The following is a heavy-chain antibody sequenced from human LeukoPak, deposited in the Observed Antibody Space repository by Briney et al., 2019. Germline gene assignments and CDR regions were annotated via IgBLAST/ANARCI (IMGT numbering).Heavy chain of an antibody. J-gene: IGHJ4*02. V-gene: IGHV2-5*02. Sequence: SGPTLVNPTQTLTLTCSFSGFSLSTSRVGVGWIRQPPGKALEWLALIYWDDDKRYSPSLKSRLSITKDTSKNQVVLTMTDMDPVDTATYYCAHRGSGSYLLDYWGQGTLVTVSS. CDR1: GFSLSTSRVG. D-gene: IGHD1-26*01. CDR2: IYWDDDK. CDR3: AHRGSGSYLLDY.